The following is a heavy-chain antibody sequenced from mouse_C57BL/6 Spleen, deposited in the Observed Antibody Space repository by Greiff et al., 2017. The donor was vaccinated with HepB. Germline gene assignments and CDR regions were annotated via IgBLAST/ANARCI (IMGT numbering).Heavy chain of an antibody. CDR2: ISYDGSN. J-gene: IGHJ3*01. Sequence: VQLQQSGPGLVKPSQSLSLTCSVTGYSITSGYYWTWIRQFPGNNLEWMGYISYDGSNNYNPSLNNRISITRDTSKNQFFLKLNSVTTEDTATYYCARDVGQGPWFAYWGQGTLVTVSA. V-gene: IGHV3-6*01. CDR3: ARDVGQGPWFAY. D-gene: IGHD3-3*01. CDR1: GYSITSGYY.